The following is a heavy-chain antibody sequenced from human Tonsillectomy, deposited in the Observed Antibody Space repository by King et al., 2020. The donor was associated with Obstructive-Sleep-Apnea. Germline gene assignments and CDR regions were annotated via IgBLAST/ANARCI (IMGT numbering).Heavy chain of an antibody. D-gene: IGHD4-17*01. CDR3: ARGGRYGDYVIVSPRGPVDY. CDR2: IHYSGST. J-gene: IGHJ4*02. Sequence: VQLQESGPGLVKPSETLSLTRTVSGGSISNYYWSWIRQPPGKGLEWIGYIHYSGSTTYNPSLKSRVTISVDRSKNQFSLNLSYVTAADTAVYYCARGGRYGDYVIVSPRGPVDYWGQGTLVIVSS. CDR1: GGSISNYY. V-gene: IGHV4-59*08.